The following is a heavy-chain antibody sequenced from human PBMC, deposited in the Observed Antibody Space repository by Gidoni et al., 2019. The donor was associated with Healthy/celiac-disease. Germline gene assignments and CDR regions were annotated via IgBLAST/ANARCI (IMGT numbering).Heavy chain of an antibody. CDR1: GFTFGDYA. CDR2: IRSKAYGGTT. V-gene: IGHV3-49*05. CDR3: TRDKRSRSYYYYYGMDV. Sequence: EVQLVASGGGLVKPGRSLRLSCTASGFTFGDYAMSWFRQAPGKGLEWVGFIRSKAYGGTTEYAASVKGRFTISRDDSKSIAYLQMNSLKTEDTAVYYCTRDKRSRSYYYYYGMDVWGQGTTVTVSS. D-gene: IGHD3-16*01. J-gene: IGHJ6*02.